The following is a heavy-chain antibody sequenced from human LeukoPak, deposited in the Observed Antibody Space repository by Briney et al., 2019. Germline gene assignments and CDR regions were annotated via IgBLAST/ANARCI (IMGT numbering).Heavy chain of an antibody. CDR3: ARAGVVVAATDY. Sequence: SETLSLTCTVPGGSVSSGSYYWSWIRQPPGKGLEWIGYIYYSGSTNYNPSLKSRVTISVDTSKNQFSLKLSSVTAADTAVYYCARAGVVVAATDYWGQGTLVTVSS. CDR2: IYYSGST. D-gene: IGHD2-15*01. V-gene: IGHV4-61*01. CDR1: GGSVSSGSYY. J-gene: IGHJ4*02.